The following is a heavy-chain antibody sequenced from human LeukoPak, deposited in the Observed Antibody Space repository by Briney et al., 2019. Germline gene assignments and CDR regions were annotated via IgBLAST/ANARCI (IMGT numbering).Heavy chain of an antibody. J-gene: IGHJ4*02. CDR1: GYTFTTYY. D-gene: IGHD3-10*01. Sequence: GASVKVSCKASGYTFTTYYVHWVRQAPGQGLEWMGIINPSSGSTSYAQKFQGRVTMTRDMSTSTVYMELSTLISEDTGVYYCARDSGRSDWYETTEIWGQGTLVTVSS. V-gene: IGHV1-46*01. CDR3: ARDSGRSDWYETTEI. CDR2: INPSSGST.